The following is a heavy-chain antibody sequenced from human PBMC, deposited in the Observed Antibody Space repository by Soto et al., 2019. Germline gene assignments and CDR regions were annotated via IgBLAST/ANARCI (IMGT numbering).Heavy chain of an antibody. J-gene: IGHJ6*02. CDR2: ISYDGSNK. CDR3: ARVSSYSSGWYGGTRANGMDV. Sequence: PGGSLRLSCAASGFTFSSYAMHWVRQAPGKGLEWVAVISYDGSNKYYADSVKGRFTISRDNSKNTLYLQMNSLRAEDTAVYYRARVSSYSSGWYGGTRANGMDVWGQGTTVTVSS. CDR1: GFTFSSYA. D-gene: IGHD6-19*01. V-gene: IGHV3-30-3*01.